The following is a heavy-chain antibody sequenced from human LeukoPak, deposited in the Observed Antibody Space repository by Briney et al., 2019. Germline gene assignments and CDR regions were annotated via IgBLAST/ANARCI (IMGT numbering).Heavy chain of an antibody. J-gene: IGHJ3*02. CDR3: AKYTGRRAFDM. CDR2: FSGGGGGA. D-gene: IGHD7-27*01. CDR1: GFTFSSYA. Sequence: GGSLRLSCAASGFTFSSYAMSWVRQAPGKGLEWVSAFSGGGGGAYYADSVKGRFTISRDNSKNTLYLQMNSLRAEDTAVYYCAKYTGRRAFDMWGQGTMVTVSS. V-gene: IGHV3-23*01.